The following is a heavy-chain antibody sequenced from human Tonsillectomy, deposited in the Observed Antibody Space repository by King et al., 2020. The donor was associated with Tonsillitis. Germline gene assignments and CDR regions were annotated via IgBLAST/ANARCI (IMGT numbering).Heavy chain of an antibody. D-gene: IGHD5-18*01. V-gene: IGHV3-48*03. CDR1: GFRFSSYE. Sequence: VQLVESGGGLVQPGGSLRLSCTASGFRFSSYEMNWVRQAPGKGLEWVSYISRSVRSIYYADSVKGRFTISRDNAKNSLYLQMNSLRAEDTAVYYCATSSADTPMNHYYMDVWGKGTTVTVSS. CDR2: ISRSVRSI. J-gene: IGHJ6*03. CDR3: ATSSADTPMNHYYMDV.